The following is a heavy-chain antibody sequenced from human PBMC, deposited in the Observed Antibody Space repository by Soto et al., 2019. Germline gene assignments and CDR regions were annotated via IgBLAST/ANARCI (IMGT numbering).Heavy chain of an antibody. CDR2: IWYDGSNK. CDR1: GFTFSSYG. J-gene: IGHJ4*02. V-gene: IGHV3-33*01. Sequence: GGSLRLSCAASGFTFSSYGMHWVRQAPGKGLEWVAVIWYDGSNKYYADSVKGRFTISRDNSKNKLYLQMNSLRAEDTAVYYCARENIVVVPAARPSYYFDYWGQGTLVTVSS. D-gene: IGHD2-2*01. CDR3: ARENIVVVPAARPSYYFDY.